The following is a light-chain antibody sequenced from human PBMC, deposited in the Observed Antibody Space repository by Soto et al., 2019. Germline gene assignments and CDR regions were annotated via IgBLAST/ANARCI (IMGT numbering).Light chain of an antibody. J-gene: IGKJ4*01. CDR3: QYLNSHPLS. CDR2: DAS. V-gene: IGKV1-5*01. Sequence: DIQLTQSPSTLSASVGDTVTITCRASQRVGSWLAWYQQKPGKAPKLLIFDASNLESGVPSRFSGSGSGTDFSLTISSLQPEDVATYYCQYLNSHPLSFGGGTKVEIK. CDR1: QRVGSW.